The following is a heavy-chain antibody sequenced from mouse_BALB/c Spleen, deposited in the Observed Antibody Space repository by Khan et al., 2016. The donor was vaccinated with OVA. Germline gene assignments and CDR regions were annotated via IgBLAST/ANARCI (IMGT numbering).Heavy chain of an antibody. CDR3: ARAYYRYDGYYAMDF. V-gene: IGHV2-6-4*01. D-gene: IGHD2-14*01. CDR1: GFSLSRYN. CDR2: IWAGGDT. J-gene: IGHJ4*01. Sequence: QVQLKQSGPGLVAPSQSLSITCTVSGFSLSRYNIHWVRQPPGKGLEWLGMIWAGGDTDYNSTLKSRLNISKDNSKSQVFLKMNSLQTDDTAMYYCARAYYRYDGYYAMDFWGQGTSVTVSS.